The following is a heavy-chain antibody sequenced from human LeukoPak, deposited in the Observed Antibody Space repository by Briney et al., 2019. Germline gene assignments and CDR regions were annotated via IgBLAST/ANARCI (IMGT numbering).Heavy chain of an antibody. J-gene: IGHJ4*02. V-gene: IGHV1-69*05. CDR1: GVTLSSYA. CDR2: IIPIFGTA. D-gene: IGHD5-24*01. CDR3: ARGSGDGYNFGH. Sequence: SVKVSCTASGVTLSSYAISRVRGAPGQGLEWMGGIIPIFGTANYAQKFQGRVTITTDESTSTAYMELSSLRSEDTAVYYCARGSGDGYNFGHWGQGTLVTVSS.